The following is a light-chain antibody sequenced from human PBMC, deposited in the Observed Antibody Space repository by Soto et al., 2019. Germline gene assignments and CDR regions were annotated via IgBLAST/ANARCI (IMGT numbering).Light chain of an antibody. J-gene: IGKJ1*01. Sequence: DIQMTQSPSSLSASVGDRVTITWRASQGIGNSLAWYQQKPGKVPKVLIYTASTLHSGVPSRFSGSGSGTDFTLTINSLQPEDVATYFCQKYDSVPWSFGQGTRVEI. CDR1: QGIGNS. CDR2: TAS. CDR3: QKYDSVPWS. V-gene: IGKV1-27*01.